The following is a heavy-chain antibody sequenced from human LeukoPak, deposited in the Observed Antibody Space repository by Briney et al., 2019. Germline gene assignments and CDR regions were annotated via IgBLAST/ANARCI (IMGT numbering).Heavy chain of an antibody. CDR3: ARGTGNYYGY. D-gene: IGHD3/OR15-3a*01. Sequence: GGSLRLSCAASGFTFNTYAMSWVRQAPGKGLEWVSGISGSGDNTYHADSVKGRFSISGDNSKNTLYLQMNSLRAEDTAVYYCARGTGNYYGYWGQGTLVTVSS. J-gene: IGHJ4*02. CDR1: GFTFNTYA. CDR2: ISGSGDNT. V-gene: IGHV3-23*01.